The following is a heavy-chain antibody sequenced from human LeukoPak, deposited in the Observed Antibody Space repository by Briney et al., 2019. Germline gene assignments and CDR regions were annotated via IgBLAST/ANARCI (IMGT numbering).Heavy chain of an antibody. V-gene: IGHV4-31*03. J-gene: IGHJ4*02. D-gene: IGHD2-2*01. Sequence: SQTLSLTCTVSGGSISSGGYYWSWIRQHPGKGLEWIGYIYYSGSTYYNPSLKSRVIISVDTSKNQFSLKLSSVTAADTAVYYCARGRCSSTSCYASDYWGQGTLVTVSS. CDR2: IYYSGST. CDR3: ARGRCSSTSCYASDY. CDR1: GGSISSGGYY.